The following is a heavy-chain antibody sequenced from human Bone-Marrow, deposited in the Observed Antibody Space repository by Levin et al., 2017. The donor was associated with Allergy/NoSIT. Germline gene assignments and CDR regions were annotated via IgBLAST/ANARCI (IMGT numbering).Heavy chain of an antibody. CDR2: ISTNGGST. Sequence: GGSLRLSCSASGFIFSNYYMYWVRQAPGKGLEYVSGISTNGGSTNYADSVKGRFTISRDNSKNTLYLQMSSLRVEDTAVYYCGTMVRGLPFDYWGQGTLVTVSS. V-gene: IGHV3-64D*06. CDR3: GTMVRGLPFDY. J-gene: IGHJ4*02. D-gene: IGHD3-10*01. CDR1: GFIFSNYY.